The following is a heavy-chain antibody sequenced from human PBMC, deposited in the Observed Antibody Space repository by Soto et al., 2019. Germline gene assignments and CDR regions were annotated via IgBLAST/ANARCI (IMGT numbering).Heavy chain of an antibody. V-gene: IGHV3-30*18. Sequence: SLRLSCAASGFSFSSHGMHWVRQAPGKGLEWVAVISYDGSIKFYADSVKGRFTVSRDKSKNTLFLQMNSLRVEDTAVYYCAKDLWFGELAIDYWGPVTRVTV. D-gene: IGHD3-10*01. CDR3: AKDLWFGELAIDY. CDR1: GFSFSSHG. J-gene: IGHJ4*02. CDR2: ISYDGSIK.